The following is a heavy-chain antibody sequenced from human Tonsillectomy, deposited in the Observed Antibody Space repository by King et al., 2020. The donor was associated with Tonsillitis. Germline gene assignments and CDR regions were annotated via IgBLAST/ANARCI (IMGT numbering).Heavy chain of an antibody. V-gene: IGHV3-48*01. D-gene: IGHD5-18*01. CDR1: GLTFSTYN. Sequence: VQLVESGGDLVQPGGSLRLSCVVSGLTFSTYNMNWVRQAPGKGLEWVSFISATTNDIYYADSVKGRFTISRDNAKKSLHLQMNTLRAEDPAVYYCVRAHSGSSDGYYYWGQGTLVTVSS. J-gene: IGHJ4*02. CDR3: VRAHSGSSDGYYY. CDR2: ISATTNDI.